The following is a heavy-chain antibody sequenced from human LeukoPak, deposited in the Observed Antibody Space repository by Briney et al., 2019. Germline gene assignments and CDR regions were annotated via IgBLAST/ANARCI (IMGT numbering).Heavy chain of an antibody. D-gene: IGHD4-11*01. CDR2: IYHSGIT. CDR3: ASDRSTVYYFGWDV. Sequence: SHTLSLTCTVSGGSISSGDFFWRWIRQPREKGLESIGYIYHSGITFYNPSLRSRVTVSIDTSKNQFSLTLSSVTAADTAVYFWASDRSTVYYFGWDVWRQATTVIVSS. J-gene: IGHJ6*02. V-gene: IGHV4-30-4*01. CDR1: GGSISSGDFF.